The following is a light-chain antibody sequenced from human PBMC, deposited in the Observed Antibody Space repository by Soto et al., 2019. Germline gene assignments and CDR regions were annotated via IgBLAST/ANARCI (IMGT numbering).Light chain of an antibody. J-gene: IGLJ3*02. CDR1: SSNIGAPYD. CDR3: QSYDSSLSAGV. V-gene: IGLV1-40*01. Sequence: QSVLTQPPSVSGAPGQRVTISCTGSSSNIGAPYDVHWYQQLPGTAPKLLIYGNSNRPSGVPDRFSGSKSGTSASLAITGLQAEDEADYYCQSYDSSLSAGVFGGGTKLTVL. CDR2: GNS.